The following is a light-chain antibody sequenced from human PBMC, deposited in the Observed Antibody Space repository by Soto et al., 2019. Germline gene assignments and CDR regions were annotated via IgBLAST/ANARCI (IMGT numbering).Light chain of an antibody. Sequence: DIQMTQSPSSLSASVGDRVTITCRASQSISSYLNWYQQKPGKAPKLLIYAASSLQSGVPSRFSGSGSGTDFTLTISRLQPEDLATYYCQQSYSTLSTFGQGTKLEIK. CDR3: QQSYSTLST. CDR1: QSISSY. J-gene: IGKJ2*01. V-gene: IGKV1-39*01. CDR2: AAS.